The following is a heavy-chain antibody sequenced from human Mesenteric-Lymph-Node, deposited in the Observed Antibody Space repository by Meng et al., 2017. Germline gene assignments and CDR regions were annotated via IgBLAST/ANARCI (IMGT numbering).Heavy chain of an antibody. CDR1: GGSFSGYY. J-gene: IGHJ4*02. V-gene: IGHV4-34*01. D-gene: IGHD1-26*01. CDR2: INHSGST. Sequence: SETLSLTCAVYGGSFSGYYWSWIRQPPGKGLEWIGEINHSGSTNYNPSLKSRVTISVDTSKNQFSLKLSSVTAADTAVYYCARRDGSYSGFDYWGQGTLVTVSS. CDR3: ARRDGSYSGFDY.